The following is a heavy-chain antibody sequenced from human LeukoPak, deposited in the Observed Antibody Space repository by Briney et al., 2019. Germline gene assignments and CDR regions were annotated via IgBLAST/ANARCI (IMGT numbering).Heavy chain of an antibody. CDR2: IYYSGST. J-gene: IGHJ5*02. Sequence: PSETLSLTCTVSGGSISSYYWSWIRQPPGKGLEWIGYIYYSGSTNYNPSLKSRVTISVDTSKNQFSLKLSSVTAADTAVYYCARLQMVRGVGNWFDPWGQGTLVTVSS. D-gene: IGHD3-10*01. CDR3: ARLQMVRGVGNWFDP. CDR1: GGSISSYY. V-gene: IGHV4-59*08.